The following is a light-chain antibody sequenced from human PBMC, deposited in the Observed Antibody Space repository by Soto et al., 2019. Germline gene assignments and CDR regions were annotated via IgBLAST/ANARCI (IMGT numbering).Light chain of an antibody. J-gene: IGKJ2*01. CDR1: QSVSSSSY. CDR2: GAS. CDR3: RQYGSSPSYT. V-gene: IGKV3-20*01. Sequence: EIVVTQSPGTLSLSPGERATLSCRASQSVSSSSYLAWYQQKPGQAPRLLIYGASSRATGIPDRFSGRGSATDFTLTISRLEPEDLAVYYCRQYGSSPSYTFGQGKKLEIK.